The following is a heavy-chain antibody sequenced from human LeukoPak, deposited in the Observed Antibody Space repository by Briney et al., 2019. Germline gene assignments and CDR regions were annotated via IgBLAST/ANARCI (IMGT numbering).Heavy chain of an antibody. J-gene: IGHJ4*02. CDR1: GGTFSSYA. D-gene: IGHD4-23*01. CDR3: ARLEDYGGGAPFDY. CDR2: IIPIFGTA. Sequence: GSSVKVSCKASGGTFSSYAISWVRQVPGQGLEWMGGIIPIFGTANYAQKFQGRVTITADKSTSTAYMELSSLRSEDTAVYYCARLEDYGGGAPFDYWGQGTLVTVSS. V-gene: IGHV1-69*06.